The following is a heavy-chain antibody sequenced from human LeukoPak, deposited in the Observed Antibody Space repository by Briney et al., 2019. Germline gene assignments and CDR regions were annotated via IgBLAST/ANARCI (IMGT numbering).Heavy chain of an antibody. CDR1: GGSISSGGYS. J-gene: IGHJ4*02. V-gene: IGHV4-30-2*01. D-gene: IGHD6-13*01. CDR3: ARLVAATGNFDY. Sequence: SETLSLTCAVSGGSISSGGYSWSWIRQPPGKGLEWIGYIYHSGSTYYNPSLKSRVTISVDRSKNQYSLKLSSVTAADTAVYYCARLVAATGNFDYWGQGTLVTVSS. CDR2: IYHSGST.